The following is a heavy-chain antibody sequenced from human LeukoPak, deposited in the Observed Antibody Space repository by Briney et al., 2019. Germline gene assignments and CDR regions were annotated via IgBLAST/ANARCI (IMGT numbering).Heavy chain of an antibody. CDR1: GFTFSSYA. J-gene: IGHJ6*03. CDR2: ISYDGSNK. V-gene: IGHV3-30-3*01. Sequence: GGSLRLSCAASGFTFSSYAMHGVRQAPGKGLEWLAVISYDGSNKYYADSVKGRFTISRDNSKNTLYLQMNSLRAEDTAVYYCARDRSGSNYYIDVWGKGTTVTVSS. D-gene: IGHD1-26*01. CDR3: ARDRSGSNYYIDV.